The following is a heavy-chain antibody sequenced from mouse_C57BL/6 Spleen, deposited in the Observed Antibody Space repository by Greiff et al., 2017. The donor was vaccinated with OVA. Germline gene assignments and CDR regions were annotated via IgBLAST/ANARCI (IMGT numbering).Heavy chain of an antibody. V-gene: IGHV1-26*01. CDR2: INPNNGGT. D-gene: IGHD2-4*01. CDR3: ARRNDYDEKYFDV. CDR1: GYTFTDYY. Sequence: VQLQQSGPELVKPGASVKISCKASGYTFTDYYMNWVKQSHGKSLEWIGDINPNNGGTSYNQKFKGKATLTVDKSSSTAYMELRSLTSEDSAVYYCARRNDYDEKYFDVWGTGTTVTVSS. J-gene: IGHJ1*03.